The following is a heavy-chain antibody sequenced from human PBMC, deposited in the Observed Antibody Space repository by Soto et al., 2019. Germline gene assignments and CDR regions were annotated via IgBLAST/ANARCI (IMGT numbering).Heavy chain of an antibody. V-gene: IGHV3-30*18. CDR3: AKGGVDIVVVPAALGGPYYYYYMDV. J-gene: IGHJ6*03. CDR1: GFTFSSYG. D-gene: IGHD2-2*03. CDR2: ISYDGSNK. Sequence: PGGSLRLSCAASGFTFSSYGMHWVRQAPGKGLEWVAVISYDGSNKYYADSVKGRFTISRDNSKNTLYLQMNSLRAEDTAVYYCAKGGVDIVVVPAALGGPYYYYYMDVWGKGTTVTVSS.